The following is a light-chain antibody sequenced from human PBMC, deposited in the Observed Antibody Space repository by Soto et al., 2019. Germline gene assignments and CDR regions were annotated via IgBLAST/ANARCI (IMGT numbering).Light chain of an antibody. CDR3: QQYGRSPRT. J-gene: IGKJ1*01. V-gene: IGKV3-20*01. CDR1: QSVDSNY. Sequence: EIVLTQSPGTLSLSPGERATLSCRASQSVDSNYLAWYQQKPGQAPRLLIYAASSRATGIPDRFSASGSGTDFTLTISRLEPEDFAVYFCQQYGRSPRTFGQGTKVDIK. CDR2: AAS.